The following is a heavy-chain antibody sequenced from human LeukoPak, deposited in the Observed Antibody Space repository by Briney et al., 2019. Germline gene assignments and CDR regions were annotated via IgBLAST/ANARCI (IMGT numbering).Heavy chain of an antibody. CDR2: ISYDGSNK. J-gene: IGHJ4*02. CDR1: GFTFSSYG. CDR3: AKDWDVAAEGGY. Sequence: GGSLRLSCAASGFTFSSYGMHWVRQAPGKGLEWVAVISYDGSNKYYADSVKGRFTISRDNSKNTLYLQMNSLRAEDTAVYYCAKDWDVAAEGGYWGQGTLVTVSS. V-gene: IGHV3-30*18. D-gene: IGHD6-13*01.